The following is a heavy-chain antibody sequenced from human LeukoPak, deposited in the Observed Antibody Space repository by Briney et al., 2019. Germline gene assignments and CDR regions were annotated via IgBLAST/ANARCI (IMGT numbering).Heavy chain of an antibody. Sequence: PGGSLRLSCAASRFTFSTYGMHWVRQAPGKGLEWVAVISYDGSNKYYADSVKGRFTISRDNAKNSLYLQMNSLRAEDTALYYCARESLEDWALGIWGQGTMVTVSS. D-gene: IGHD1-1*01. CDR3: ARESLEDWALGI. CDR1: RFTFSTYG. V-gene: IGHV3-30*03. CDR2: ISYDGSNK. J-gene: IGHJ3*02.